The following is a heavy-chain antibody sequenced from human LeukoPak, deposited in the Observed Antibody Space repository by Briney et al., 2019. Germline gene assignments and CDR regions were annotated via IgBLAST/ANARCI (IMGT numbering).Heavy chain of an antibody. J-gene: IGHJ4*02. CDR1: GFTFSSYE. V-gene: IGHV3-48*03. CDR2: ISSSGSTI. CDR3: ARDLAPTIAVAGRDY. D-gene: IGHD6-19*01. Sequence: GRSLRLSCAASGFTFSSYEMNWVRQAPGKGLEWVSYISSSGSTIYYADSVKGRFTISRDNAKNSLYLQMNSLRAEDTAVYYCARDLAPTIAVAGRDYWGQGTLVTVSS.